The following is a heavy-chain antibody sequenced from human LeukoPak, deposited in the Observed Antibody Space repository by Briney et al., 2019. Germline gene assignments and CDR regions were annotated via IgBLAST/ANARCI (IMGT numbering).Heavy chain of an antibody. V-gene: IGHV1-18*01. D-gene: IGHD6-19*01. CDR2: ISAYNGNT. J-gene: IGHJ5*02. CDR3: ARRYSSGCEVYNWFDP. Sequence: ASVKVSCKASGYTFTSYGISWVRQAPGQGLEWMGWISAYNGNTNYAQKLQGRVTMTTDTSTSTAYMELGSLRSDDTAVYYCARRYSSGCEVYNWFDPWGQGTLVTVSS. CDR1: GYTFTSYG.